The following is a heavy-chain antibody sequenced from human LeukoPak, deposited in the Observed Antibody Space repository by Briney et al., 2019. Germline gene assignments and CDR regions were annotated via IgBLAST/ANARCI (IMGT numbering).Heavy chain of an antibody. CDR1: GFTFTSSA. CDR3: AADTSNGDYNYYYGMDV. D-gene: IGHD4-17*01. Sequence: ASVKVSCKASGFTFTSSAVQCVRQARGQRLEWIGWIVVGSGNTNYAQKFQERVTITRDMSTSTAYMELSSLRSEDTAGYYCAADTSNGDYNYYYGMDVWGKGTTVTVSS. CDR2: IVVGSGNT. J-gene: IGHJ6*04. V-gene: IGHV1-58*01.